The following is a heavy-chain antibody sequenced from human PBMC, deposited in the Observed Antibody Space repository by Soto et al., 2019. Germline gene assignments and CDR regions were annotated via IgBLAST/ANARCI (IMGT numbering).Heavy chain of an antibody. CDR2: IIPIFGTA. Sequence: GASVKVSCKASGGTFSSYAISWVRQAPGQGLEWTGGIIPIFGTANYAQKFQGRVTITADESTSTAYMELSSLRSEDTAVYYCAIGYCGGDCYTYYFDYWGQGTLVTVSS. CDR1: GGTFSSYA. V-gene: IGHV1-69*13. D-gene: IGHD2-21*02. J-gene: IGHJ4*02. CDR3: AIGYCGGDCYTYYFDY.